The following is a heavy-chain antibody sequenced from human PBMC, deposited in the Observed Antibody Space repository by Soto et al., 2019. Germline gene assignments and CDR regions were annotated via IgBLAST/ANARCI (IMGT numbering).Heavy chain of an antibody. Sequence: ASVKVSCKVSGYTLTELSMHWVRQAPGKGLEWMGGFDPEDGETIYAQKFQGRVTMTEDTSTDTAYMELSSLRSEDTAVYYCATAQYYDILTGYYPGTYFDYWGQGTLVTVSS. V-gene: IGHV1-24*01. CDR2: FDPEDGET. CDR1: GYTLTELS. J-gene: IGHJ4*02. CDR3: ATAQYYDILTGYYPGTYFDY. D-gene: IGHD3-9*01.